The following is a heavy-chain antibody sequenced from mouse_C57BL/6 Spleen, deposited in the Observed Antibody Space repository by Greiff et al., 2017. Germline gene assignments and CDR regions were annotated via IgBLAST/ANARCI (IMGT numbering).Heavy chain of an antibody. CDR2: LWWDDDR. CDR3: ARKTTVVATRYFEV. J-gene: IGHJ1*03. D-gene: IGHD1-1*01. V-gene: IGHV8-8*01. Sequence: QVTLKESGPGLLQPSQTLSLTCSFSGFSLSTFGMGVGWIRQPSGQGLEWLAHLWWDDDRYYNPALKSRRTISKDTSKNQGLRKIANVDIADTATYYCARKTTVVATRYFEVWGTGTTVTVSS. CDR1: GFSLSTFGMG.